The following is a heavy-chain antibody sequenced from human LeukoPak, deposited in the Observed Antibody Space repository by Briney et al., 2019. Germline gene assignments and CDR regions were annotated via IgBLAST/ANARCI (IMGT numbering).Heavy chain of an antibody. J-gene: IGHJ3*02. V-gene: IGHV4-34*01. D-gene: IGHD1-7*01. Sequence: SETLSLTCAVYGGSFSGYYWSWIRQPPGKGLEWIGEINHSGSTNYNPSLKSRVTTSVDTSKSQFSLKLSSVTAADTAVYYCARAPSITGNTSPAAGAFDIWGQGTMVTASP. CDR3: ARAPSITGNTSPAAGAFDI. CDR1: GGSFSGYY. CDR2: INHSGST.